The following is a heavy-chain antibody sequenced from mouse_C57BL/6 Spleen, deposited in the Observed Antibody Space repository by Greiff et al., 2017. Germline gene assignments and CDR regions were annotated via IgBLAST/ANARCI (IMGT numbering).Heavy chain of an antibody. CDR2: IRLKSDNYAT. J-gene: IGHJ2*01. D-gene: IGHD1-1*01. Sequence: EVKVVESGGGLVQPGGSMKLSCVASGFTFSNYWMNWVRQSPEKGLEWVAQIRLKSDNYATHYAESVKGRFTISRDDSKSSVYLQMNNLRADDTGICYCTDDDYGRYFDYWGQGTTLTVSS. CDR3: TDDDYGRYFDY. V-gene: IGHV6-3*01. CDR1: GFTFSNYW.